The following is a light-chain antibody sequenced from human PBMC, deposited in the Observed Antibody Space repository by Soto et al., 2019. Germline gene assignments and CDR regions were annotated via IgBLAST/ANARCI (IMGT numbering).Light chain of an antibody. CDR2: GNN. CDR3: HSYDRSLSGSV. Sequence: QYVLTQPPSVSGAPGQRVTISCSGGSSNIGAGYDVHWYQQLPETPPKLLIYGNNIRPSGVPDRFSGSKSGTSASLAITGLQAEDEADYYCHSYDRSLSGSVFGGGTKVTVL. CDR1: SSNIGAGYD. V-gene: IGLV1-40*01. J-gene: IGLJ3*02.